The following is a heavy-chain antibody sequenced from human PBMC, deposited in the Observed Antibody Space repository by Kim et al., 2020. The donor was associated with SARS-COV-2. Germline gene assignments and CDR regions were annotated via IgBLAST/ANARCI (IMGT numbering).Heavy chain of an antibody. CDR3: ARDFYYGSGNYYD. J-gene: IGHJ4*02. D-gene: IGHD3-10*01. V-gene: IGHV3-74*01. Sequence: GGSLRLSCAASGFTFSSYWMHWVRQVPGKGLVWVSRINTDGSTTTYADSVEGRFTISRDNAKNTLYLQMNSLRVEDTAVYYCARDFYYGSGNYYDWGQGT. CDR1: GFTFSSYW. CDR2: INTDGSTT.